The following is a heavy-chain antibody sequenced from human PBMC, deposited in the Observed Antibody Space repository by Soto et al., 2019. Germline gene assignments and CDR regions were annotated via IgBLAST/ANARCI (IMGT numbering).Heavy chain of an antibody. CDR1: GGSINSRSFS. J-gene: IGHJ5*02. CDR2: IYHTGTT. Sequence: SQTLSLTCSVSGGSINSRSFSWSWIRQPPGKGLEWIGFIYHTGTTYYNPSLKSRVTISVDRSKNQFSLKLNSVTAADTAVYYCARGVNYYDSSGSSWFDPWGQGALVTVSS. V-gene: IGHV4-30-2*01. D-gene: IGHD3-22*01. CDR3: ARGVNYYDSSGSSWFDP.